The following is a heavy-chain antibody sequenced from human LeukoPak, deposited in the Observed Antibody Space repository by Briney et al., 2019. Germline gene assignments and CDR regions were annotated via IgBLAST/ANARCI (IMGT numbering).Heavy chain of an antibody. CDR2: IRYDGSNK. D-gene: IGHD3-10*01. J-gene: IGHJ6*02. CDR3: AKDPSLLWFGELLQRGAYGMDV. V-gene: IGHV3-30*02. CDR1: GFTFSSYV. Sequence: GGSLRLSCAASGFTFSSYVMHWVRQAPGKGLEWVAFIRYDGSNKYYADSVKGRFTISRDNSKNTLYLQMNSLRAEDTAVYYCAKDPSLLWFGELLQRGAYGMDVWGQGTTVTVSS.